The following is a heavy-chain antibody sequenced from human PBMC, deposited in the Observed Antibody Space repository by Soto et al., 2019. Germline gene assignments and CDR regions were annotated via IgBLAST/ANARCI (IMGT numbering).Heavy chain of an antibody. J-gene: IGHJ4*01. CDR1: GYTFTSFD. V-gene: IGHV1-8*01. CDR3: VRNKWGPGDFDF. D-gene: IGHD7-27*01. CDR2: MTPNTGNT. Sequence: QVQLVQSGAEAKKPGASVKVSCKASGYTFTSFDINWVRQATGQGLEWLGWMTPNTGNTGYAQKFQGRITMPRDASTSTAYMELNSLTYEDSAVYYCVRNKWGPGDFDFWGHGTLVTVSS.